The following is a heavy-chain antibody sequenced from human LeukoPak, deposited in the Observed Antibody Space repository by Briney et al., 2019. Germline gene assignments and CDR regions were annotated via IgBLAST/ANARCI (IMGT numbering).Heavy chain of an antibody. CDR3: ARGTYCSSTSCYTRYYYYYGMDV. CDR1: GGSFSGYY. J-gene: IGHJ6*02. CDR2: INHSGST. D-gene: IGHD2-2*02. V-gene: IGHV4-34*01. Sequence: SETLSLTCAVYGGSFSGYYWSWIRQPPGKGLEWIGEINHSGSTNYNPSLKSRVNISVDTSKNQFSLKLSSVTAADTAVYYCARGTYCSSTSCYTRYYYYYGMDVWGQGTTVTVSS.